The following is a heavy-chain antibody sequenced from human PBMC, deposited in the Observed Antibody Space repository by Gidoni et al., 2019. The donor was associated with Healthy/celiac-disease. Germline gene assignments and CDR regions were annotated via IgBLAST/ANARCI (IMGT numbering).Heavy chain of an antibody. J-gene: IGHJ6*03. CDR1: GFTFSSYG. CDR3: ARGPPYYSRYYMDV. D-gene: IGHD3-10*01. CDR2: IWYDGSNK. Sequence: GFTFSSYGMHWVRQAPGKGLEWVAVIWYDGSNKYYADSVKGRFTISRDNSKNTLYLQMNSLRAEDTAVYYCARGPPYYSRYYMDVWGKGTTVTVSS. V-gene: IGHV3-33*01.